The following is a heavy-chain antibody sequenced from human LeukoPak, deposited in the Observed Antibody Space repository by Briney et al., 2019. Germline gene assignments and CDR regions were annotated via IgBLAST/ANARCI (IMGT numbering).Heavy chain of an antibody. CDR3: ARAKRNGFDI. J-gene: IGHJ3*02. V-gene: IGHV3-69-1*01. CDR2: IRSSSTI. CDR1: GFTFSNYS. Sequence: MSGGSLRLSCEASGFTFSNYSMNWVRQAPGKGLEWVSYIRSSSTIYYAGSVKGRFTISRDNAKNSLYLQMNSLRAEDTAVYYCARAKRNGFDIWGQGTMVTVSS.